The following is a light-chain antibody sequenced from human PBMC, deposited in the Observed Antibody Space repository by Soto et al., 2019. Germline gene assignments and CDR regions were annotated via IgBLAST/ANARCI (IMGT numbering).Light chain of an antibody. Sequence: VLTHSPCALSTSPGDRATLSCPASQSVSNNYLAWYQQKNGQAPRLVIYGASSRATGIPDRFSGSGYGTDFTLTISRLETEDFAVHYCQQYGSSPCTFGQGTKVDIK. V-gene: IGKV3-20*01. J-gene: IGKJ1*01. CDR3: QQYGSSPCT. CDR2: GAS. CDR1: QSVSNNY.